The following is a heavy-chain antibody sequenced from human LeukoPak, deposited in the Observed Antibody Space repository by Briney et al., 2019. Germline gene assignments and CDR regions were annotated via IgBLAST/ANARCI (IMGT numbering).Heavy chain of an antibody. Sequence: SETLSLTCAVYGGSFSGYYWSWIRQPPGKGLEWIGEINHSGSTDYNPSLKSRVTISVDTSKNQFSLKLSSVTAADTAVYYCARGFGYYYGSGSYYNVPHADYWGQGTLVTVSS. CDR1: GGSFSGYY. V-gene: IGHV4-34*01. CDR2: INHSGST. CDR3: ARGFGYYYGSGSYYNVPHADY. J-gene: IGHJ4*02. D-gene: IGHD3-10*01.